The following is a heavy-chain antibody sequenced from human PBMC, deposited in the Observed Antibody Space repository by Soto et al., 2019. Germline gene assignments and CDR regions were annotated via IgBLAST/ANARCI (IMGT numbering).Heavy chain of an antibody. D-gene: IGHD1-26*01. CDR1: GITFSIST. Sequence: EVQLVESGGGLVKPGESLRLSFTASGITFSISTMHWVRQAPGKGLEWVSSISGLNTYIYYADSVEGRFTVSRDNAGNSLFLQMNSLRAGDTATDFCAALYYARGGGYNDWGQGTLVTVTS. CDR3: AALYYARGGGYND. CDR2: ISGLNTYI. J-gene: IGHJ4*02. V-gene: IGHV3-21*01.